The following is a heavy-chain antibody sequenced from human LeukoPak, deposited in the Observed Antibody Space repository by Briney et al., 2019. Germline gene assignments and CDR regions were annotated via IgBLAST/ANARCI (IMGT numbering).Heavy chain of an antibody. V-gene: IGHV1-18*01. CDR3: ARGFGSGSYYYYMDV. J-gene: IGHJ6*03. CDR2: ISGYNGNT. CDR1: GYTFTSYD. D-gene: IGHD3-10*01. Sequence: ASVKVSCKASGYTFTSYDVSWVRQAPGQGLEWMGWISGYNGNTNYAQKLQGRVAMTTDTSTTTAYMELRSLRSDDTAVYYCARGFGSGSYYYYMDVWGKGTTVTVSS.